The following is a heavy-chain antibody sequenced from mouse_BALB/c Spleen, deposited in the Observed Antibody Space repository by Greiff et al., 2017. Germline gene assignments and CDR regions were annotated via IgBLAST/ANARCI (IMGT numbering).Heavy chain of an antibody. CDR1: GYTFTSYT. J-gene: IGHJ2*01. D-gene: IGHD1-1*01. V-gene: IGHV1-4*01. CDR2: INPSSGYT. CDR3: ARSGVYYYGTDY. Sequence: QVQLQQSGAELARPGASVKMSCKASGYTFTSYTMHWVKQRPGQGLEWIGYINPSSGYTNYNQKFKDKATLTADKSSSTAYMQLSSLTSEDSAVYYCARSGVYYYGTDYWGQGTTLTVSS.